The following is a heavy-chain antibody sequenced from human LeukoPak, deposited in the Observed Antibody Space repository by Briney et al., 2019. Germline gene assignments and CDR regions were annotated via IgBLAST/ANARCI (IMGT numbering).Heavy chain of an antibody. D-gene: IGHD3-22*01. Sequence: GGSLRLSCAASGFTFSSYGMHWVRQAPGKGLEWVSAISGSGGSTYYADSVKGRFTISRDNSKNTLYLQMNSLRAEDTAVYYCAKISLYYYDSSGYYYFDYWGQGTLVTVSS. CDR1: GFTFSSYG. J-gene: IGHJ4*02. V-gene: IGHV3-23*01. CDR3: AKISLYYYDSSGYYYFDY. CDR2: ISGSGGST.